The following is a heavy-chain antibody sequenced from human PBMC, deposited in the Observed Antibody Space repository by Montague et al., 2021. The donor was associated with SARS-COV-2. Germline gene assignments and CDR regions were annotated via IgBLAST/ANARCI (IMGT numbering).Heavy chain of an antibody. Sequence: SLRLSCAASGFPFSTSWMNWVRQTPEKGLEWVANIDPDGSTKSYVDSVKGRVTMTRDNAKNSLSLHINSLRVDDTAVYYCAGWFGEQNVWGQGTLVTVSP. CDR1: GFPFSTSW. V-gene: IGHV3-7*01. D-gene: IGHD3-10*01. CDR2: IDPDGSTK. J-gene: IGHJ4*02. CDR3: AGWFGEQNV.